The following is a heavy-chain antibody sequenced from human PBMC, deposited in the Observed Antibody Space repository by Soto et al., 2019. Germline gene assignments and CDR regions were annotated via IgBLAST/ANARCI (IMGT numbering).Heavy chain of an antibody. CDR2: ISSYNGNT. CDR1: SCTFTSCG. V-gene: IGHV1-18*01. D-gene: IGHD3-10*02. CDR3: ARGLSHCSGSYLVGIYYMDV. J-gene: IGHJ6*03. Sequence: ASAKVFSWASSCTFTSCGISYLRHAPGQRLEWMGWISSYNGNTNYAQKIQGRVTMTTDTSTSTAYRELRSLRFDDTAVYYCARGLSHCSGSYLVGIYYMDVWVKRITVTVSS.